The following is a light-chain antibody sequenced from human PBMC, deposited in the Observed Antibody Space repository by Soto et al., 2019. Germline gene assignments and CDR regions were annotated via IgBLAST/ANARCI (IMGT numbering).Light chain of an antibody. V-gene: IGKV1-5*03. CDR3: QQYNTYPLT. Sequence: DIQMTQSPSTLSASLGDRFTITCRASQSISTWLAWYQQKPGKAPKLLIYKASNLEGGVPSRFSGSGSGTEFNITISSLQPDDFATYYCQQYNTYPLTFGGGTTVEIK. CDR1: QSISTW. CDR2: KAS. J-gene: IGKJ4*01.